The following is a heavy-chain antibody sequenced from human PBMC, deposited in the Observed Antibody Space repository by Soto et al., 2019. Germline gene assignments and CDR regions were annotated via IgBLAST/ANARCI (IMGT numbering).Heavy chain of an antibody. CDR3: AKHLGIHNAGGLDY. CDR2: ISNGGVIT. Sequence: GGSLRLSCAASGFLFENFTMNWIRRAPGRGLEWISAISNGGVITLYADSVKGRFSTSRDDFERILYLQIDSLTAEDTAIYYCAKHLGIHNAGGLDYWGQGTVVTVS. J-gene: IGHJ4*02. CDR1: GFLFENFT. V-gene: IGHV3-23*01. D-gene: IGHD1-20*01.